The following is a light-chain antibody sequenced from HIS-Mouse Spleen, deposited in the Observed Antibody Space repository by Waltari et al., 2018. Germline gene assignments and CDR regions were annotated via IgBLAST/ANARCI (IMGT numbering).Light chain of an antibody. J-gene: IGLJ1*01. V-gene: IGLV2-8*01. CDR2: EVS. Sequence: QSALTQPPSASGSPGQSVTISCTGTSSDVGGYNYVSWYQQHPGKAPKLMIYEVSNRPSGVPYRFSGSKSGNTASLTVSGLQAEDEADYYCSSYAGSNNLGVFGTGTKVTVL. CDR3: SSYAGSNNLGV. CDR1: SSDVGGYNY.